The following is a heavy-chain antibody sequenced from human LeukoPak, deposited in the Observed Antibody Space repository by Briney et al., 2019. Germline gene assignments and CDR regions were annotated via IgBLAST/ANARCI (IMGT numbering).Heavy chain of an antibody. D-gene: IGHD6-13*01. Sequence: GGSLRLSCAASGFTFTISGMHWVRQAPGEGLEWVAFIGRDATTKYYADSVKGRFTISRDNSKNTLYLQMNSLRAEDTAVYYCARDLIIAAAAFDYWGQGTLVTVSS. CDR3: ARDLIIAAAAFDY. J-gene: IGHJ4*02. CDR2: IGRDATTK. CDR1: GFTFTISG. V-gene: IGHV3-30*02.